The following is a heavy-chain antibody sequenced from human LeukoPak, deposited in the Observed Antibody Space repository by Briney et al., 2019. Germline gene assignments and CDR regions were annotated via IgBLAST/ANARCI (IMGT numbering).Heavy chain of an antibody. CDR3: AKGSHYDSSGSFYFDY. Sequence: PGGSLRLSCAASGFTFISYAMSWVRQAPGKELEWVSGISGSGDNTYYADSVKGRFTISRDNSKNTLYVQVNSLGTEDTAAYYCAKGSHYDSSGSFYFDYWGQGTLVTVSS. CDR1: GFTFISYA. CDR2: ISGSGDNT. D-gene: IGHD3-22*01. V-gene: IGHV3-23*01. J-gene: IGHJ4*02.